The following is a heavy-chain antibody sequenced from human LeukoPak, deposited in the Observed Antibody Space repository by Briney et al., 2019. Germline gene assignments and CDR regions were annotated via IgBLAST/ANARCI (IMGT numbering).Heavy chain of an antibody. CDR2: MNPNSGNT. D-gene: IGHD5-18*01. J-gene: IGHJ6*02. CDR1: GYTFTSYD. CDR3: ASPIYSYGYYYYYGMDV. Sequence: ASVKVSCKASGYTFTSYDINWVRQATGQGLEWMGWMNPNSGNTGYAQKFQGRVTMTRNTSISTAYMELSSLRSEDTAVYYCASPIYSYGYYYYYGMDVWGQGTTVTVSS. V-gene: IGHV1-8*01.